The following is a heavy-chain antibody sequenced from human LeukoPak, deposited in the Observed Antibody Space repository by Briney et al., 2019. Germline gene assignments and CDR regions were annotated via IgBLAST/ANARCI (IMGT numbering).Heavy chain of an antibody. CDR3: VRGLAAAGH. D-gene: IGHD6-13*01. Sequence: GGSLRLSCEASGFSIRFHWMNWFRQTPGKGPEWVASIKQDGSEKNYVDSVKGRFTISRDNAKNSLYLQMNTLRAEDTAVYYCVRGLAAAGHWGQGTLVTVSS. V-gene: IGHV3-7*01. J-gene: IGHJ4*02. CDR1: GFSIRFHW. CDR2: IKQDGSEK.